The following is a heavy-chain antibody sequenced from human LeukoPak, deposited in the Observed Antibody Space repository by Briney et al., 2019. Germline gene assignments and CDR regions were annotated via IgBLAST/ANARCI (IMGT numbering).Heavy chain of an antibody. CDR2: INTYSGGT. CDR1: GYTFTDYY. D-gene: IGHD5/OR15-5a*01. V-gene: IGHV1-2*02. J-gene: IGHJ4*02. Sequence: ASVKVSCKSSGYTFTDYYIHWVRQAPGQGLEWVAWINTYSGGTDYAQKFQGRFTVSRDTSINTAYMELNSLRSDDTAVYYCARDRDHVYDFWGQGTLVTVSS. CDR3: ARDRDHVYDF.